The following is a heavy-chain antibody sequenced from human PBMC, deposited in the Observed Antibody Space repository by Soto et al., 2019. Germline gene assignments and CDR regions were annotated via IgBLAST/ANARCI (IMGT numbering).Heavy chain of an antibody. CDR2: IDNNGVT. V-gene: IGHV4-39*01. Sequence: SETLSLTCIVSGGSVYSNGHYWGWIRQPPGKGLEWIGSIDNNGVTNYNSSLKSRVTISRDTSKNQFSLRLTSVTAADTAVYYCGKILVGATGHTDADSWGPGTLVTVYS. J-gene: IGHJ4*02. CDR1: GGSVYSNGHY. CDR3: GKILVGATGHTDADS. D-gene: IGHD2-15*01.